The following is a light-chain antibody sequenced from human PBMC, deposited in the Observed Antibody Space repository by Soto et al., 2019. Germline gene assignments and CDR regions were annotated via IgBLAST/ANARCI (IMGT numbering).Light chain of an antibody. CDR3: SSCRSSSCPLSV. CDR1: SSDVGDKMY. V-gene: IGLV2-14*01. CDR2: DVS. Sequence: QSVLTQPASVSGSPGQSITISCTGTSSDVGDKMYVSWYQQYPGKAPKLMIYDVSNRPSGVSNRFSGSKSGNTASLTISGLQAEDEADYYCSSCRSSSCPLSVFGSGTKVTVL. J-gene: IGLJ1*01.